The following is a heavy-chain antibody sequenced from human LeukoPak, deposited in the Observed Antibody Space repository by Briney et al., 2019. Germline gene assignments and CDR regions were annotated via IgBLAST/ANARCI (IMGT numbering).Heavy chain of an antibody. CDR1: GYSIGSGYF. V-gene: IGHV4-38-2*01. Sequence: SEPLSRTCAVSGYSIGSGYFWGWIRQPPGMGLEWIGSLYHSGITYYNPSLKSRVTISMDTSKNQFSLKLSSVTAADTAVYYCARHALFDSTGYYYVLDYWGQGTLATVSS. CDR2: LYHSGIT. CDR3: ARHALFDSTGYYYVLDY. J-gene: IGHJ4*02. D-gene: IGHD3-22*01.